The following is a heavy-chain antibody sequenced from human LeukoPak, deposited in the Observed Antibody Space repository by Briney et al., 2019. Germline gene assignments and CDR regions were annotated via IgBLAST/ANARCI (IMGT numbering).Heavy chain of an antibody. D-gene: IGHD6-6*01. CDR2: IGTAGDT. Sequence: GGSLRLSCAASGFTFSSYDMHWVRQATGKNLEWVSGIGTAGDTYYPGSVKGRFTISRDNSKNTLYLQMNSLSPEDTAVVYCARVGRVSIYPSYMDVWGKGTTVTVSS. CDR3: ARVGRVSIYPSYMDV. J-gene: IGHJ6*03. CDR1: GFTFSSYD. V-gene: IGHV3-13*01.